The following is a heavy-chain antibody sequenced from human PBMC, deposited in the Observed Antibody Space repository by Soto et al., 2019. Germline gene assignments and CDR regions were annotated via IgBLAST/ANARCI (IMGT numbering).Heavy chain of an antibody. CDR3: ARPYCGGTNCYSTNWFDP. Sequence: GGSLRLSCAASGFTFSSYWMHWVRQAPGKGLVWVSRINTDGSSTNYADSVKGRFTISRDNAKNTLYLEMNSLRAEDTAVYYCARPYCGGTNCYSTNWFDPWGQGTLVTVSS. CDR2: INTDGSST. V-gene: IGHV3-74*01. J-gene: IGHJ5*02. D-gene: IGHD2-2*01. CDR1: GFTFSSYW.